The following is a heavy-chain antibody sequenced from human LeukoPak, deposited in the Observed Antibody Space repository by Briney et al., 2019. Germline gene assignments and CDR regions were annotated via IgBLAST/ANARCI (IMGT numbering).Heavy chain of an antibody. D-gene: IGHD5-12*01. V-gene: IGHV1-69*04. CDR1: GGTFSSYA. CDR3: AREGPIMAPSPMDY. J-gene: IGHJ4*02. Sequence: SVKVSCKASGGTFSSYAISWVRQAPGQGLEWMGRIIPIFGIANYAQKFQGRVTITADKSTGTAYMELSSLRSEDTAVYYCAREGPIMAPSPMDYWGQGTLVTVSS. CDR2: IIPIFGIA.